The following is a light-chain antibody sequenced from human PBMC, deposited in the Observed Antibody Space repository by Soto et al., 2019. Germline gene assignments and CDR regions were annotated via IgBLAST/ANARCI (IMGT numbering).Light chain of an antibody. J-gene: IGLJ3*02. CDR1: SSNIGRNY. Sequence: QSVLTQPPSASGTPGQRVTISCSGSSSNIGRNYVYWYQQLPGTAPKLLIYRNNQRPSGVPDRFSGSKSGTSASLAISGLRSDDEADYYCAAWDDSLSGGVFGGGTKVTVL. CDR2: RNN. CDR3: AAWDDSLSGGV. V-gene: IGLV1-47*01.